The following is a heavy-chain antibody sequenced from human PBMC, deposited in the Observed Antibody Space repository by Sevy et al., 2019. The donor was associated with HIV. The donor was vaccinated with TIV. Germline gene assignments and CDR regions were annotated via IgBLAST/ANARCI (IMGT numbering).Heavy chain of an antibody. D-gene: IGHD1-20*01. Sequence: GGSLRLSCAASGFTFSSHWMNWVRQAPGKGLEWVANINQAGNGGSYVDSVKGRFTVSRDNAKNSLYLQMDSLRAEDTAVYYCLGTFELNWWGQGTLVTVFS. V-gene: IGHV3-7*01. CDR3: LGTFELNW. J-gene: IGHJ4*02. CDR1: GFTFSSHW. CDR2: INQAGNGG.